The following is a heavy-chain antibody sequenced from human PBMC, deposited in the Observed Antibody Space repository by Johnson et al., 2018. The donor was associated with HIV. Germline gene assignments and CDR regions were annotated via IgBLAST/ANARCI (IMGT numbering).Heavy chain of an antibody. CDR2: ISYDGSNK. V-gene: IGHV3-30-3*01. CDR3: ARDLGPDGDAFDI. J-gene: IGHJ3*02. D-gene: IGHD5-24*01. CDR1: GFTFSSYA. Sequence: QMQLVESGGGVVQPGRSLRLSCAASGFTFSSYAMHWVRQAPGKGLEWVAVISYDGSNKYYADSVKGRFTISRDNSKNTLYLQMNSLGAEDTAVYYCARDLGPDGDAFDIWGQGTMVTVSS.